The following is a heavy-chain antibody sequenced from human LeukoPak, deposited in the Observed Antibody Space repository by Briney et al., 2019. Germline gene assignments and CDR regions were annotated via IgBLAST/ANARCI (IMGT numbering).Heavy chain of an antibody. CDR3: LTILEATIDAFDI. CDR1: GFTFSSYA. Sequence: HPGGSLRLSCAASGFTFSSYAMSWVRQAPGKGLEWVSAISGSGGSTYYADSVKGRFTISRDNSKNTLYLQMNSLRAEDTAVYYCLTILEATIDAFDIWGQGTMVTVSS. CDR2: ISGSGGST. V-gene: IGHV3-23*01. D-gene: IGHD1-26*01. J-gene: IGHJ3*02.